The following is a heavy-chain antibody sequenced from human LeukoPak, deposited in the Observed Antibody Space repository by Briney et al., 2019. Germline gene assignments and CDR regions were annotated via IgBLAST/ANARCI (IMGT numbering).Heavy chain of an antibody. CDR1: GFTFSSYE. D-gene: IGHD1-14*01. V-gene: IGHV3-48*03. J-gene: IGHJ3*02. CDR2: ISSSGSTI. Sequence: QPGGSLRLSCAASGFTFSSYEMNWVRQAPGNGLEWVSYISSSGSTIYYADSVKGRFTISRDNAKNSLYLQMNSLRAEDTAVYYCASGILVIDAFEIWGQGTMVTVSS. CDR3: ASGILVIDAFEI.